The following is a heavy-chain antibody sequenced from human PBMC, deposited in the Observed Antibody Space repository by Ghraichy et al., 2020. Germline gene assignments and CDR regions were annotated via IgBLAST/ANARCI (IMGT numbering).Heavy chain of an antibody. CDR3: ARIPFGGGPFSP. CDR2: ISNSGSFI. CDR1: GFNFSSYE. V-gene: IGHV3-48*03. Sequence: GESLNISCAASGFNFSSYEMNWVRQAPGKGLEWVSYISNSGSFIHYADSVKGRFTISRDNAQKSLFLQMKSLRAEDTAVYYCARIPFGGGPFSPCGQGALVTVSS. J-gene: IGHJ5*02. D-gene: IGHD3-10*01.